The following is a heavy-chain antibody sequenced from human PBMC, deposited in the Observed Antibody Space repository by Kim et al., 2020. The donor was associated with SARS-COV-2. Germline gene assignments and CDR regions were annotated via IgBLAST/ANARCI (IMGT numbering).Heavy chain of an antibody. J-gene: IGHJ3*02. CDR3: ARLYSSSRGRAFDI. D-gene: IGHD6-6*01. V-gene: IGHV4-31*03. CDR2: IYYSGST. Sequence: SETLSLTCTVSGGSISSGGYYWSWIRQHPGKGLEWIGYIYYSGSTYYNPSLKSRVTISVDTSKNQFSLKLSSVTAADTAVYYCARLYSSSRGRAFDIWGQGTMVTVSS. CDR1: GGSISSGGYY.